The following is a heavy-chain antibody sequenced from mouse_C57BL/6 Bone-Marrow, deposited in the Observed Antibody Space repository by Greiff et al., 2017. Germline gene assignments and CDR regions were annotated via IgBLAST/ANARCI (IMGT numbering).Heavy chain of an antibody. Sequence: HLVESGGGLVKPGGSLKLSCAASGFTFSSYAMSWVRQTPEKRLEGVATISDGGSYTYYPDNVKGRFPISRDNAKNNLYLQMSHLKSEDTAMYYCARELGLGDYWGQGTTLTVSS. CDR1: GFTFSSYA. V-gene: IGHV5-4*01. D-gene: IGHD2-4*01. CDR2: ISDGGSYT. J-gene: IGHJ2*01. CDR3: ARELGLGDY.